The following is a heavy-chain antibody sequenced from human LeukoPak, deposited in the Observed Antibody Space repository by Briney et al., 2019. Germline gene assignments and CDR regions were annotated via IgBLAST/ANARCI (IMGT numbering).Heavy chain of an antibody. Sequence: GGSLRLSCAASGFTFSSYGMHWVRQAPGKGLEWVAVISYDGSNKYYADSVKGRFTISRDNSKNTLYLQMNSLRAEDTAVYYCAKALGATENMVRGIDYWGQGTLVTVSS. D-gene: IGHD1-26*01. J-gene: IGHJ4*02. CDR2: ISYDGSNK. CDR1: GFTFSSYG. CDR3: AKALGATENMVRGIDY. V-gene: IGHV3-30*18.